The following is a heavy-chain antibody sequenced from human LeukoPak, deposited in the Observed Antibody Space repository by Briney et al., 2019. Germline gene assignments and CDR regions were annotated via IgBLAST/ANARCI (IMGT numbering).Heavy chain of an antibody. CDR3: ARGIVVVVGASDHFDY. Sequence: GGSLRLSCVASGFTFSTYWMNWVRQAPGKGLERVGTISPDGSDKYYVDSVKGRFTISRDNAETSLYLQINSLRADDTALYFCARGIVVVVGASDHFDYWGQGTLITVSS. D-gene: IGHD2-15*01. J-gene: IGHJ4*02. CDR1: GFTFSTYW. CDR2: ISPDGSDK. V-gene: IGHV3-7*01.